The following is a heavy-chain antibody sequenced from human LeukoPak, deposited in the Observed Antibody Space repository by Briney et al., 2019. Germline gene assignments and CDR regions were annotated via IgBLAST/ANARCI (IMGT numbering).Heavy chain of an antibody. CDR3: AKGKVVPATIYDY. CDR1: GFTFSSYA. J-gene: IGHJ4*02. V-gene: IGHV3-23*01. D-gene: IGHD2-2*02. Sequence: GGSLRLSCAASGFTFSSYAMSWVRQAPGKGLEWVSGFSGGDGSTSYADSVKGRFTISRDNSKNTLYLQMNSLRAEDTAVYYCAKGKVVPATIYDYWGQGTQVTVSS. CDR2: FSGGDGST.